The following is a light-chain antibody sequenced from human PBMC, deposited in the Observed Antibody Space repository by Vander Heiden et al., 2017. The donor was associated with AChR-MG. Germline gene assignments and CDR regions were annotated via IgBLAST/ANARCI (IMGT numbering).Light chain of an antibody. CDR2: GAS. CDR1: QSVSSIY. V-gene: IGKV3-20*01. CDR3: QQYGSSPPVT. Sequence: EIVLTQSPGTLSLSPGERATLSCRASQSVSSIYLAWYQQKPGQAPRLLIYGASSRATGIPDRFSGSGVGTDFTLTISRLEPEDFAVYYCQQYGSSPPVTFGGGTKVEIK. J-gene: IGKJ4*01.